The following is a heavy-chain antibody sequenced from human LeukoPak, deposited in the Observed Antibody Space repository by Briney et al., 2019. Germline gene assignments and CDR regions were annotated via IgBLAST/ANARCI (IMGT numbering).Heavy chain of an antibody. CDR2: ISAYNGNT. CDR3: ARSIRFLEWLCETRVCPKKYYFDY. D-gene: IGHD3-3*01. J-gene: IGHJ4*02. CDR1: GYTFTSYG. Sequence: ASVKVSCKASGYTFTSYGISWVRQAPGQGLEWMGWISAYNGNTNYAQKFQGRVTMTRNTSISTAYMELSSLRSEDTAVYYCARSIRFLEWLCETRVCPKKYYFDYWGQGTLVTVSS. V-gene: IGHV1-18*01.